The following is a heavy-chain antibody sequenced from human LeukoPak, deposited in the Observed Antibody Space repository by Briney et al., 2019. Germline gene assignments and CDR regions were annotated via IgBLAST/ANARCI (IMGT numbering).Heavy chain of an antibody. Sequence: GGSLRLSCAASGFPFSSYAMSWVRQAPGKGLEWVSAISGGGGSTYYADSVKSRFTISRDNSKTTLYLQMNSLRAEDTAVYYCAKESSGYSTDHFDPWGQGTLVTVSS. CDR1: GFPFSSYA. CDR3: AKESSGYSTDHFDP. V-gene: IGHV3-23*01. D-gene: IGHD3-3*01. J-gene: IGHJ5*02. CDR2: ISGGGGST.